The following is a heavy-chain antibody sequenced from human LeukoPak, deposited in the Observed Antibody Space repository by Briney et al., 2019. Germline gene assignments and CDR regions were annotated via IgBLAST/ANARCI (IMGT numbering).Heavy chain of an antibody. CDR3: TTYDYGDYYFFYGMDV. CDR1: GFTFSNAW. CDR2: IKRKSDGGSI. V-gene: IGHV3-15*01. Sequence: GGTLRLSCAASGFTFSNAWMSWVRXVPGKXLEWVGSIKRKSDGGSIDYGAAVKGRFTISRDDAKNTLYLQMDSLKSEDTAVYYCTTYDYGDYYFFYGMDVWGQGTTVTVSS. D-gene: IGHD4-17*01. J-gene: IGHJ6*02.